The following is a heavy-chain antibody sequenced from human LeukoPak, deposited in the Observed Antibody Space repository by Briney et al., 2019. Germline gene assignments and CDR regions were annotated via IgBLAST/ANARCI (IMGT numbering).Heavy chain of an antibody. Sequence: GASVKASCKASGYRFTGYYMHWVRQAPGQGLEWMGWINPNSGGTNYAQKFQGRVTMTRDTSISTAYMELSSLRSDDTAVYYCARGYCSGDCFTLFDYWGQGTLVTVSS. D-gene: IGHD2-21*02. J-gene: IGHJ4*02. V-gene: IGHV1-2*02. CDR1: GYRFTGYY. CDR3: ARGYCSGDCFTLFDY. CDR2: INPNSGGT.